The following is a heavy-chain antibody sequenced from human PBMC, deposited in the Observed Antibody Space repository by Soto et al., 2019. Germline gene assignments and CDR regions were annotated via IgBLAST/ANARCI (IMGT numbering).Heavy chain of an antibody. CDR1: GFTFSSYV. D-gene: IGHD3-3*01. V-gene: IGHV3-64*02. CDR3: ARVVVAVYDFWSGHSDY. CDR2: ISSNGDST. J-gene: IGHJ4*02. Sequence: GGSLRLSCAASGFTFSSYVMHWVRQAPGKGLECVSAISSNGDSTYYAESVKGRFTISRDNSKNTLFLQMGSLRPEDMAVYYCARVVVAVYDFWSGHSDYWGQGTLVTVSS.